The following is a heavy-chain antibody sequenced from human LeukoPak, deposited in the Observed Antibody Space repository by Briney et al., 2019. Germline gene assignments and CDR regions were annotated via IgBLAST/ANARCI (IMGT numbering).Heavy chain of an antibody. Sequence: PSETLSLTCTVSGGSISSAAHYWSWIRQPPGKGLEWIGYIYHSGSPYYNPSLESRLTISLDKSKNQFSLKLSSVTAADTAIYYCARDNYDSGSLFEWFGPWGQGTLVTVSS. CDR2: IYHSGSP. J-gene: IGHJ5*02. V-gene: IGHV4-30-2*01. CDR3: ARDNYDSGSLFEWFGP. D-gene: IGHD3-16*01. CDR1: GGSISSAAHY.